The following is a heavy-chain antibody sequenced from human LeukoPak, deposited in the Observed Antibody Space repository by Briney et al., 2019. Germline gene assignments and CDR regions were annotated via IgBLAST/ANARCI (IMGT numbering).Heavy chain of an antibody. CDR2: INSDGSST. Sequence: GGSLRLSCAASGFTFSSYWMHWVRQAPGKGLVWVSRINSDGSSTSYADSVMGRFTISRDNAKNTLYLQMNSLRAEDTAVYFCAREVTGSSYFDYWGQGTLVTVSS. J-gene: IGHJ4*02. CDR1: GFTFSSYW. V-gene: IGHV3-74*01. D-gene: IGHD1-26*01. CDR3: AREVTGSSYFDY.